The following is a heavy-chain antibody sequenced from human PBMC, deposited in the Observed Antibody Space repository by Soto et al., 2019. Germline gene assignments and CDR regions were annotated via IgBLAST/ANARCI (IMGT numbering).Heavy chain of an antibody. CDR1: RFTFNNYA. J-gene: IGHJ4*02. CDR3: AKDLYFWSGRYFDY. Sequence: VQLLESGGGLVQPGGSLRLSCAASRFTFNNYAMSWVRQAPGKVLEWVSSISGSAGSTYYADSVKGRFTISRDNSKNTLYLQMNSLSAEDTPVYSCAKDLYFWSGRYFDYWGQGILVTVSS. V-gene: IGHV3-23*01. D-gene: IGHD3-3*01. CDR2: ISGSAGST.